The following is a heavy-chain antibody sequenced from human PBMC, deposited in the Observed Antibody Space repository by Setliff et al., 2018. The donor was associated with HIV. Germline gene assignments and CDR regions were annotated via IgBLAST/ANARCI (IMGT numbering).Heavy chain of an antibody. CDR3: AKLDYYDYSGSWARKVAIDF. V-gene: IGHV3-23*01. Sequence: GGSLRLSCAASEFTLSNSAMTWVRQKPGRGLEWVSLIQSGGIIYYADSVKGRFTISRDNSNNTLSLQMSSLRAEDTALYYCAKLDYYDYSGSWARKVAIDFWGRGTMVTVSS. CDR1: EFTLSNSA. CDR2: IQSGGII. J-gene: IGHJ3*01. D-gene: IGHD3-22*01.